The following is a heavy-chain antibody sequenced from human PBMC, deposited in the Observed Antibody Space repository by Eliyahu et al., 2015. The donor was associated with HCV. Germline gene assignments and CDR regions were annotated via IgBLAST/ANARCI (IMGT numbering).Heavy chain of an antibody. CDR3: ASGGGGIAVAGTGGWFDP. V-gene: IGHV4-59*01. CDR2: IPYRGST. Sequence: QVQLQESGPGLVQPSETLSLACTVPGGXXTSYYXSWXRQPPGKGLQWIGYIPYRGSTNHHPXLKSRVTISVDTSKNQFSLKLSSVTAADTAVYFCASGGGGIAVAGTGGWFDPWGQGTLVTVSS. CDR1: GGXXTSYY. D-gene: IGHD6-19*01. J-gene: IGHJ5*02.